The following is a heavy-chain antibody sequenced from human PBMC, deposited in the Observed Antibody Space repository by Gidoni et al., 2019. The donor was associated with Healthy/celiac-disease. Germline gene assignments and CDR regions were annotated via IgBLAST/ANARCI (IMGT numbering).Heavy chain of an antibody. Sequence: EVQLVESGGGLVQPGGSLRLSCAASGFTFSSYSMNWVRQAPGQGLGLVSYISSSSSTIYYADSVKGRFTISRDNAKNSLYLQMNSLRDEDTAVYYCARDGDGYCSSTSCSRHPLYYYYYGMDVWGQGTTVTVSS. CDR2: ISSSSSTI. V-gene: IGHV3-48*02. D-gene: IGHD2-2*01. CDR1: GFTFSSYS. CDR3: ARDGDGYCSSTSCSRHPLYYYYYGMDV. J-gene: IGHJ6*02.